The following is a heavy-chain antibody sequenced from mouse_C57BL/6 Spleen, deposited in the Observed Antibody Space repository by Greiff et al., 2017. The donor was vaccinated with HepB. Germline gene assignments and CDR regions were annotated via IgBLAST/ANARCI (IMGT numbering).Heavy chain of an antibody. CDR1: GFTFSDYY. D-gene: IGHD3-2*02. CDR2: INYDGSST. V-gene: IGHV5-16*01. CDR3: ARDTAQSAMDY. Sequence: EVQLVESEGGLVQPGSSMKLSCTASGFTFSDYYMAWVRQVPEKGLEWVANINYDGSSTYYLDSLKSRFIISRDNAKNILYLQMSSLKSEDTATYYCARDTAQSAMDYWGQGTSVTVSS. J-gene: IGHJ4*01.